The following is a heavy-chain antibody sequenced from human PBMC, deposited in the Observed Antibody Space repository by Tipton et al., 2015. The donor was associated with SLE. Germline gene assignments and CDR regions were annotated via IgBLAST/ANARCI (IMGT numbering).Heavy chain of an antibody. Sequence: TLSLTCAVYGGSFWDYSWTWIRQPPGKGLEWIGEMNPSGRTNYNPSIKIRVTISVDTAKNKFSLKLTSVTAADAAVYYYVRRCAKGLGYWGQSTLVIVPS. CDR3: VRRCAKGLGY. CDR2: MNPSGRT. D-gene: IGHD3-16*01. CDR1: GGSFWDYS. J-gene: IGHJ4*02. V-gene: IGHV4-34*01.